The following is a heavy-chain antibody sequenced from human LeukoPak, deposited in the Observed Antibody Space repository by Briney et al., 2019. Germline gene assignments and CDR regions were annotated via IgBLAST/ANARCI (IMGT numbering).Heavy chain of an antibody. Sequence: SETLSLTCTVSGGSINNYYWSWIRQPPGKGLEWIGYIYYSGSTSYNPSLKSRVTISVDTSKNQISLKVRSVTAADTAVYYCARTTEDCSSTSCYQYWFDPWGQGTLVTVSS. CDR1: GGSINNYY. V-gene: IGHV4-59*01. J-gene: IGHJ5*02. CDR2: IYYSGST. D-gene: IGHD2-2*01. CDR3: ARTTEDCSSTSCYQYWFDP.